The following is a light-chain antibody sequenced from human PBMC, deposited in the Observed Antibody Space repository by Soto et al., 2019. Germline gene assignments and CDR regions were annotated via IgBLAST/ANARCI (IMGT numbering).Light chain of an antibody. CDR3: QQSYSTPPYT. CDR1: QSISSY. CDR2: AAS. Sequence: DIQMTQSPSSLSASVGDRVTITCRASQSISSYLNWYQQKPGKAPKLLIYAASSLQSGVPSRFSGSGFGTDFTLTIRSPQPEGFGTYFWQQSYSTPPYTFCQGTKPEIK. J-gene: IGKJ2*01. V-gene: IGKV1-39*01.